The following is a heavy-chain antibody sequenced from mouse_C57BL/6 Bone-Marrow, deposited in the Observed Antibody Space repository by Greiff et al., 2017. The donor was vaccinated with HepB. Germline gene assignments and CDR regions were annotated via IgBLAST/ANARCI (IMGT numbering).Heavy chain of an antibody. CDR1: GSTFPSYG. V-gene: IGHV1-81*01. J-gene: IGHJ2*01. CDR2: IYPRSGNT. D-gene: IGHD1-1*01. Sequence: VQGVESGAELARPGASVKRSCKASGSTFPSYGISWVKQRTGQGLEWIGEIYPRSGNTYYNKKFKGKATLTADKSSSTAYMELRSLTSEDSAVYFCVPPYYYYGSSSDYWGQGTTLTVSS. CDR3: VPPYYYYGSSSDY.